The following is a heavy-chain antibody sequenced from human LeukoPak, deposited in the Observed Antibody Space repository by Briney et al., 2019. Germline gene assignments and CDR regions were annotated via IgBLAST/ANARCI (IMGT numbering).Heavy chain of an antibody. V-gene: IGHV3-30*03. CDR1: GFTFSSYG. D-gene: IGHD2-2*01. CDR3: LSSDCSSTSCQGGAFDY. CDR2: ISYDGSNK. Sequence: GRSLRLSCAASGFTFSSYGMHWVRQAPGKGLEWVAVISYDGSNKYYADSVKGRFTISRDNSKNTLYLQMNSLRAEDTAVYYCLSSDCSSTSCQGGAFDYWGQGTLVTVSS. J-gene: IGHJ4*02.